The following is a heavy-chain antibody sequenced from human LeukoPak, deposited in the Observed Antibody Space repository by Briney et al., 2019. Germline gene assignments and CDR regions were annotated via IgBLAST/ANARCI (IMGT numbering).Heavy chain of an antibody. D-gene: IGHD3-3*01. CDR2: ISGSGGST. CDR3: AKRVRGYLAY. CDR1: GFTFSSYA. Sequence: GGSLRLSCAASGFTFSSYAMGWVRQAPGEGLEWVSAISGSGGSTYYADSVKGRFTIYRDNSKNTLYLQMNSLRAEDTAVYYCAKRVRGYLAYWGQGTLVTVSS. J-gene: IGHJ4*02. V-gene: IGHV3-23*01.